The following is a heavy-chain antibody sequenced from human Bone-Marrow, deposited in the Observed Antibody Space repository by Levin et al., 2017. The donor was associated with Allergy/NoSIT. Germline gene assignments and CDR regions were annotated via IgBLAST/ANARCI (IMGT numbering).Heavy chain of an antibody. V-gene: IGHV3-9*01. CDR3: AKSGHSQYRAGLVSD. J-gene: IGHJ4*02. D-gene: IGHD2-2*01. Sequence: GGSLRLSCGASGFRFDDYAMHWVRQVPGKGLEWVSGISWDSTDIGYADSVKGRFIISRDTAKSSVYLQMNSLTTEDTAFYFCAKSGHSQYRAGLVSDWGQGTLVTGSS. CDR1: GFRFDDYA. CDR2: ISWDSTDI.